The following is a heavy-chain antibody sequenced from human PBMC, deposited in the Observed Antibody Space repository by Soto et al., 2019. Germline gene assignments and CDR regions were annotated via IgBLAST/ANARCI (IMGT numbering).Heavy chain of an antibody. CDR3: ARSILVVTATHY. D-gene: IGHD2-21*02. Sequence: ASVKVSCKASGYTFTSYAMHWVRQAPGQRLEWMGWINAGNGNTKYSQKFQGRVTITRDTSASTAYMELSSLRSEDTAVYYCARSILVVTATHYPGQATLVSVSS. J-gene: IGHJ4*02. CDR2: INAGNGNT. CDR1: GYTFTSYA. V-gene: IGHV1-3*01.